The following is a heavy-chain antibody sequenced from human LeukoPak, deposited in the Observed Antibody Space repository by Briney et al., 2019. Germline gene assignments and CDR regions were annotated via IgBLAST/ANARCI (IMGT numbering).Heavy chain of an antibody. Sequence: ASVNVSCKASGDTFTSYDINWVRQATGQGLEWMGWMNPNSGNTGYVQKFQGRVTMTRNTSISTAYMELSSLRSEDTAVYYCASGSLDYYDSSPYAFDIWGQGTMVTVSS. CDR2: MNPNSGNT. J-gene: IGHJ3*02. D-gene: IGHD3-22*01. CDR1: GDTFTSYD. CDR3: ASGSLDYYDSSPYAFDI. V-gene: IGHV1-8*01.